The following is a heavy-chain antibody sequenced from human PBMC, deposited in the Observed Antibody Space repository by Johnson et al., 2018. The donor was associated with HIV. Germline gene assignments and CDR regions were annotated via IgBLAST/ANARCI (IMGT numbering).Heavy chain of an antibody. CDR3: VRRFYDSSAFEV. V-gene: IGHV3-30-3*01. D-gene: IGHD3-22*01. CDR2: ISYDGTNK. J-gene: IGHJ3*01. Sequence: QVQLVESGGGVVQPGRSLRLSCAASGFAFRTYWMVWVRQAPGKGLEWVAVISYDGTNKYFTDSVRGRFTISRDNSRNTLFLQMNSLRAEDTAMYFCVRRFYDSSAFEVWGQGTLVTVSS. CDR1: GFAFRTYW.